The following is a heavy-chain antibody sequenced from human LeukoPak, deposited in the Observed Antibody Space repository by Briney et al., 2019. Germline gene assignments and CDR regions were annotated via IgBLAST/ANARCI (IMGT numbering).Heavy chain of an antibody. CDR2: IYYSGST. CDR3: ARANYYGSGSHDY. D-gene: IGHD3-10*01. J-gene: IGHJ4*02. V-gene: IGHV4-39*07. CDR1: GGSISSSSYY. Sequence: SETLPLTCTVSGGSISSSSYYWGWIRQPPGKGLEWIGNIYYSGSTYYNPSLKSRVTISVDTSKNQFSLKLSSVTAADTAVYYCARANYYGSGSHDYWGQGTLVTVSS.